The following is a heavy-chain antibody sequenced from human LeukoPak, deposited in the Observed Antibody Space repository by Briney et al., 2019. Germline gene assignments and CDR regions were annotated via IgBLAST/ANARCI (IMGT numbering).Heavy chain of an antibody. V-gene: IGHV3-20*04. CDR2: INWNGGST. CDR1: GFTFDDYG. D-gene: IGHD2-21*01. Sequence: QPGGSLRLSCAASGFTFDDYGMGWVRQAPGKGLEWVSGINWNGGSTGYADSVKGRFTISRDNAKNSLYLQMNSLRAEDTALYYCARDIRDSDIVVVIASPWGQGTLVTVSS. J-gene: IGHJ5*02. CDR3: ARDIRDSDIVVVIASP.